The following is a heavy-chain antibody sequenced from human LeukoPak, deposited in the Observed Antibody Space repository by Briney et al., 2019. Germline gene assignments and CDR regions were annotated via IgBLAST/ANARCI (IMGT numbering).Heavy chain of an antibody. Sequence: GGSLRLSCAASGFTFSSYSMNWVRQAPGKGLEWVSYISSSSSTIYYADSVKGRFTISRDNAKNSLYLQMSSLRAEDTAVYYCASLEGSGGEWEKPTDYWGQGTLVTVSS. CDR1: GFTFSSYS. CDR3: ASLEGSGGEWEKPTDY. D-gene: IGHD1-26*01. CDR2: ISSSSSTI. J-gene: IGHJ4*02. V-gene: IGHV3-48*04.